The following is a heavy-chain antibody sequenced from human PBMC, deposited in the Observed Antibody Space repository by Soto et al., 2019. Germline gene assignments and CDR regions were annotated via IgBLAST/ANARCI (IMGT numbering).Heavy chain of an antibody. V-gene: IGHV3-23*05. CDR1: GFTFSNCV. CDR2: ITTSGHT. D-gene: IGHD6-13*01. CDR3: AKGLLNGRWYAAD. Sequence: GGSLRISCETSGFTFSNCVMTWVRQPPGKRLEWVSVITTSGHTAYADSVKGRFTISRDNSKNTVYLQMSSLRAEDTAVYYCAKGLLNGRWYAADWGQGTMVTVSS. J-gene: IGHJ4*02.